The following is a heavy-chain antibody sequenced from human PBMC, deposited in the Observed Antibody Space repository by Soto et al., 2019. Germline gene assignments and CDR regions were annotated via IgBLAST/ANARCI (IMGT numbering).Heavy chain of an antibody. CDR1: GVSISSYF. CDR2: TYHRGST. V-gene: IGHV4-59*01. D-gene: IGHD2-15*01. J-gene: IGHJ4*02. CDR3: ARIGGYHGPLDY. Sequence: SETLSLTCSVSGVSISSYFWSWIRQPPGRGLEWIGYTYHRGSTNYSPSLKSRVAISLDTSENQFSLKVSSVTAADTAVYYCARIGGYHGPLDYWGQGAPVTVSS.